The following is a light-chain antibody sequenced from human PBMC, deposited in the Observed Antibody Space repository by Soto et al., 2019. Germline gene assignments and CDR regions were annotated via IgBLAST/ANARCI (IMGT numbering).Light chain of an antibody. J-gene: IGKJ1*01. CDR2: AAS. CDR1: QTISSY. Sequence: DIQMTQSPSSLSASVGARVTITCRASQTISSYLNWYQQKQGKAPKLLIYAASSLQSGVPSRFSGSGSGTDLTITISSLQPEDVETYDGQQSYSTPWTFGQGTKVDIK. CDR3: QQSYSTPWT. V-gene: IGKV1-39*01.